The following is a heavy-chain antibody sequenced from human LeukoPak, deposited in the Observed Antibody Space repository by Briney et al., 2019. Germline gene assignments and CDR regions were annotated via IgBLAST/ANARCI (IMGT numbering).Heavy chain of an antibody. V-gene: IGHV3-48*03. CDR1: GFTFSSYE. J-gene: IGHJ5*02. CDR3: ARSPSNYYDSKGFDP. D-gene: IGHD3-22*01. Sequence: GGSLRLSCAASGFTFSSYEMSWVRQAPGKGLEWVSYISSSGSPIYYADSVKGRFTISRDNAKNSMYLQMNSLRAEDTAVYYCARSPSNYYDSKGFDPWGQGTLVTVSS. CDR2: ISSSGSPI.